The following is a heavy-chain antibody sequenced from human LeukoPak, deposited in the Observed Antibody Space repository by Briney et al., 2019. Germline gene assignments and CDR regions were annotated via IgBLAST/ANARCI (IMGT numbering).Heavy chain of an antibody. CDR3: TRAGTRSLPWIDY. Sequence: HSGRSLRLSCTASGFTFGDYAMSWVRQAPGKGLERVGLIRSKAYGGTTEYAASVKGRFTISRDDSKSIAYLQMNSLKTEDTAVYYCTRAGTRSLPWIDYWGQGTLVTVSS. CDR2: IRSKAYGGTT. V-gene: IGHV3-49*04. CDR1: GFTFGDYA. D-gene: IGHD1-7*01. J-gene: IGHJ4*02.